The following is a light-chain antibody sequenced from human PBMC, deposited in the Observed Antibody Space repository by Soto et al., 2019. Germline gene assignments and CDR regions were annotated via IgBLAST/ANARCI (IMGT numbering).Light chain of an antibody. J-gene: IGLJ2*01. CDR2: DVT. CDR1: STDVGGYNY. CDR3: CSYAGTYTLV. Sequence: QSALTQPRSVSGSPGQSVTISCTGTSTDVGGYNYVSWYQQLPGKAPKLMLYDVTQRPSGVPDRFSGSKSGNTASLTISGLQADDEADYYCCSYAGTYTLVFGGGTKLTVL. V-gene: IGLV2-11*01.